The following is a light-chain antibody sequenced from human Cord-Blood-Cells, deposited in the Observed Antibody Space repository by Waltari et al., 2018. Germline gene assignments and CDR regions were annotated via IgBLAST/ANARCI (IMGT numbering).Light chain of an antibody. J-gene: IGLJ3*02. V-gene: IGLV2-14*01. CDR1: TRDVCGYNY. Sequence: QSALPQPASVSGSPGQSITISCTGTTRDVCGYNYVSWYQQHPGKAPKLMIYDVSNRPSGVSNRFSGSKSGNTASLTISGLQAEDEADYYCSSYTSSSTVFGGGTKLTVL. CDR2: DVS. CDR3: SSYTSSSTV.